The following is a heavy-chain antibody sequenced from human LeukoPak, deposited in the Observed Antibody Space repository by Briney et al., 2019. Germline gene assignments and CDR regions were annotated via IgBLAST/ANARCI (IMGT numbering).Heavy chain of an antibody. D-gene: IGHD2-15*01. CDR3: ARDCTGGSCHGYYYYYMDV. CDR1: GFSFSSLW. J-gene: IGHJ6*03. V-gene: IGHV3-7*01. CDR2: KKHDGSDK. Sequence: GGSLRLSCAGYGFSFSSLWMSWVRQATGKGLEWVAKKKHDGSDKYYVDSVKGRFTISRDNTKNSLSLQMDSLRAEDTAVYYCARDCTGGSCHGYYYYYMDVWGKGTTVTVSS.